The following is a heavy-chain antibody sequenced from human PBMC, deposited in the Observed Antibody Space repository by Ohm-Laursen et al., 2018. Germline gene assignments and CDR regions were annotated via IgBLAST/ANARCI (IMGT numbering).Heavy chain of an antibody. J-gene: IGHJ4*02. D-gene: IGHD7-27*01. CDR3: ARDLGTGTLDY. Sequence: SDTLSLTCTVSGGSISSYFWTWIRQSPGKGLEWIGYIYYSGSTNYNPSLKSRVTISVDTSKNQFSLKLSSVTAADTAVYYCARDLGTGTLDYWGQGTLVTVSS. CDR1: GGSISSYF. V-gene: IGHV4-59*01. CDR2: IYYSGST.